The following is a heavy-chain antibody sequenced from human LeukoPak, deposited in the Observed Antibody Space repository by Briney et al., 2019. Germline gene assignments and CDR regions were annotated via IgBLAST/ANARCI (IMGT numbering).Heavy chain of an antibody. CDR1: GFTFSSYS. V-gene: IGHV3-48*01. J-gene: IGHJ6*03. Sequence: PGGSLRLSCAASGFTFSSYSMNWVRQAPGKGLEWGSYISSSSSPIYYADSVKGRFTISRDNAKNSLYLQMNSLRAEDTAVYYCARGFRGNYYYMDVWGKGTTVTVSS. CDR3: ARGFRGNYYYMDV. D-gene: IGHD1-1*01. CDR2: ISSSSSPI.